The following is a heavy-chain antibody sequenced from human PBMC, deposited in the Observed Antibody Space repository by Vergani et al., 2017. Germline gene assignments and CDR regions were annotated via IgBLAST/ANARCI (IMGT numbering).Heavy chain of an antibody. CDR3: AGGGEYSSSWAPNYFDY. D-gene: IGHD6-13*01. Sequence: EVQLVESGGGVVRPGGSLRLSCAASGFTFDDFGMSWVRQAPGKGLEWVSGINWNGGSTGYADSVKGRFTISRDNAKNSLYLQMNSLRAEDTALYYCAGGGEYSSSWAPNYFDYWGQGTLVTVSS. J-gene: IGHJ4*02. CDR2: INWNGGST. CDR1: GFTFDDFG. V-gene: IGHV3-20*04.